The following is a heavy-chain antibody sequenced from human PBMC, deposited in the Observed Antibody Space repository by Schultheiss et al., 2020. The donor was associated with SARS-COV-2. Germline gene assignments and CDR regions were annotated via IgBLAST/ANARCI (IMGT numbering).Heavy chain of an antibody. D-gene: IGHD6-19*01. J-gene: IGHJ4*02. Sequence: SETLSLTCTVSGGSISSGGYYWSWIRQHPGKGLEWIGYIYYSGSTYYNPSLKSRVTISVDTSKNQFSLKLSSVTAADTAVYYCARGSIAVAGNYDYWGQGTLVTVSS. CDR2: IYYSGST. CDR1: GGSISSGGYY. V-gene: IGHV4-31*03. CDR3: ARGSIAVAGNYDY.